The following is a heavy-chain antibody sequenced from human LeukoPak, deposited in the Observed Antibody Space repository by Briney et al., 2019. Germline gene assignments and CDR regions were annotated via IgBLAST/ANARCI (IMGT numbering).Heavy chain of an antibody. V-gene: IGHV1-8*01. D-gene: IGHD1-14*01. CDR2: MNPNSGNT. Sequence: ASVKVSCKASGYTFTSYDINWVRQATGQGLEWMGWMNPNSGNTGYAQKFQGRVNMTRNTSISTAYMELSSLRSEDTAVYYCARGRVNRKGNYYYYMDVWGKGTTVTVSS. CDR3: ARGRVNRKGNYYYYMDV. J-gene: IGHJ6*03. CDR1: GYTFTSYD.